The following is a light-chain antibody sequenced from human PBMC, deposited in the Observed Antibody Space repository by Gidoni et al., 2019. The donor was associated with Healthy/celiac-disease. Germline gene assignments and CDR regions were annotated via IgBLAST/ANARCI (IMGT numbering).Light chain of an antibody. J-gene: IGKJ5*01. Sequence: DIQMTESPSSVSASVGDRVTITCRASQGINSWLAWYQQKPGKATKLLIYAASSLQSGVPSRFSGSGSGTDFTLTISSLQPEDFATYYCQQANSFPSITFGQGTRLEIK. CDR1: QGINSW. V-gene: IGKV1-12*02. CDR2: AAS. CDR3: QQANSFPSIT.